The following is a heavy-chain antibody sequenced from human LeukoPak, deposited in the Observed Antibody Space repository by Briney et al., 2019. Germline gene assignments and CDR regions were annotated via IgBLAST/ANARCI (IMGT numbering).Heavy chain of an antibody. CDR2: INSDGSST. J-gene: IGHJ4*02. D-gene: IGHD5-12*01. Sequence: GGSLRLSCAASGFTFSSYWMHWVRQAPGKGLVWISRINSDGSSTTYADSVKGRFTISRDNAKNSLYLQMNSLRAEDTALYYCAKGKTISGYGSGAFDYWGQGTLVTVSS. V-gene: IGHV3-74*01. CDR3: AKGKTISGYGSGAFDY. CDR1: GFTFSSYW.